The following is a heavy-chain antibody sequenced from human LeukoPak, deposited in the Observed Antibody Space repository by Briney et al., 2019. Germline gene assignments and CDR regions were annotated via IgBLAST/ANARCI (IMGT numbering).Heavy chain of an antibody. CDR2: INSDGINT. CDR3: ARDLGQYYDTSDNWFDP. CDR1: GFTFSNYW. D-gene: IGHD3-22*01. J-gene: IGHJ5*02. Sequence: GGSLRLSCAASGFTFSNYWMHWVRQAPGKGLVWVSRINSDGINTGYADSVKGRFTISRDNAKNTLNLQMNSLRAEDTAVYYCARDLGQYYDTSDNWFDPWGQGTLVTVSS. V-gene: IGHV3-74*01.